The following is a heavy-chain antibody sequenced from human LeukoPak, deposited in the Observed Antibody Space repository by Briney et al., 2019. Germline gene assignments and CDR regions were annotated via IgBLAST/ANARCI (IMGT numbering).Heavy chain of an antibody. CDR3: ARPDCSSTSCWQAWFDP. CDR1: GGSISSGGYY. V-gene: IGHV4-31*01. Sequence: PSETLSLTCTVSGGSISSGGYYWSWIRQHPGKGLEWIGSIYYNGNTYYNPSLKSQVTVSVDTSRTQFSLRLSSVTAADTAVYYCARPDCSSTSCWQAWFDPWGQGTLVTVSS. J-gene: IGHJ5*02. CDR2: IYYNGNT. D-gene: IGHD2-2*01.